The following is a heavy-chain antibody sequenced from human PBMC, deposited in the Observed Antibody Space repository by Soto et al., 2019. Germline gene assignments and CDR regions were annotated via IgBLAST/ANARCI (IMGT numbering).Heavy chain of an antibody. CDR2: IDPRDSQS. D-gene: IGHD3-10*01. CDR3: ARTGYGNWLDP. J-gene: IGHJ5*02. V-gene: IGHV5-10-1*01. CDR1: GYSFTDYW. Sequence: GESLKISCKASGYSFTDYWITWVRQMPGKGLEWMGRIDPRDSQSNYSPSFQGHVTISADKSSSTAYLQGNSLKASDTAMYYCARTGYGNWLDPWGQGTLVTVS.